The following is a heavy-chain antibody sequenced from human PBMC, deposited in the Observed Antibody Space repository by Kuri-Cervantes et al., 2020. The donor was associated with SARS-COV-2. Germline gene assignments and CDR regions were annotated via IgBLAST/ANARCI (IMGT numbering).Heavy chain of an antibody. CDR1: GFTFSSYS. V-gene: IGHV3-48*01. Sequence: GESLKISCAASGFTFSSYSMNWVRQAPGKGLEWVSYISSSSSTIYYADSVKGRFTVSRDNAKNSLYLQMNSLRAEDTAVYYCARAESDYYGSRSYYSPVYWGQGALVTVSS. J-gene: IGHJ4*02. CDR3: ARAESDYYGSRSYYSPVY. D-gene: IGHD3-10*01. CDR2: ISSSSSTI.